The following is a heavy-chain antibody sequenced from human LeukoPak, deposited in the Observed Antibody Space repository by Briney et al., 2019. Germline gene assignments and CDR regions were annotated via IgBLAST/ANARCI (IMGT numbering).Heavy chain of an antibody. CDR3: ARQGYSYDPAAFDV. J-gene: IGHJ3*01. D-gene: IGHD5-18*01. CDR1: GGSISSSSLY. CDR2: IYYSGSTYYSPSYSGTT. V-gene: IGHV4-39*01. Sequence: SETLSLTCTVSGGSISSSSLYWVWLRQPPGKGLEWIGNIYYSGSTYYSPSYSGTTYYNRSLKSRLTLSVDTSKNQFSLKLSSVTAADTAVYYCARQGYSYDPAAFDVGGQGTMVTVSS.